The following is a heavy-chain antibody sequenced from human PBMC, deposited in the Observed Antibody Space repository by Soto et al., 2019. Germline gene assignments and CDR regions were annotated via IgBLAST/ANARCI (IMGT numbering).Heavy chain of an antibody. CDR2: IYWDDDK. CDR1: RFSLSTSGLG. J-gene: IGHJ6*02. V-gene: IGHV2-5*02. D-gene: IGHD3-3*01. CDR3: AHSDHDFWSGKGASYGMDV. Sequence: SGPTLVNPTETLTLTCTFSRFSLSTSGLGVAWIRQPPGKALEWLALIYWDDDKRYSPSLKSRLTITKDTSKNQVVLTMTNMDPVDTATYYCAHSDHDFWSGKGASYGMDVWGQGT.